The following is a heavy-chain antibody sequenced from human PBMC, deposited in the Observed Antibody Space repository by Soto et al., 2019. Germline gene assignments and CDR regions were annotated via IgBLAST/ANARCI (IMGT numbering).Heavy chain of an antibody. Sequence: QVQLVQSGAEVKKPGASVKVSCKASGYTFTGYYMHWVRQAPVQGLEWMGWINPNSGSTNYAQKFQVRVTMTRDTSILTAYMELSRLRSDDTAVYYCARGVRSSSEYFQHWGKGTLVTVAS. V-gene: IGHV1-2*02. CDR1: GYTFTGYY. CDR2: INPNSGST. CDR3: ARGVRSSSEYFQH. J-gene: IGHJ1*01.